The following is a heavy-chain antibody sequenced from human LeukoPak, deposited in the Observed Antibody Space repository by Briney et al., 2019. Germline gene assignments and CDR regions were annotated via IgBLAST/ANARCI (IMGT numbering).Heavy chain of an antibody. V-gene: IGHV3-11*01. CDR2: ISSSGSTI. CDR1: GFTFSDYY. J-gene: IGHJ4*02. D-gene: IGHD3-3*01. CDR3: AKDPTFWSGYPYPSYFDF. Sequence: NPGGSLRLSCAASGFTFSDYYMSWIRQAPGKGLEWVSYISSSGSTIYYADSVKGRFTISRDNAKNSLYLQMNSLRAEDTAVYYCAKDPTFWSGYPYPSYFDFWGQGTLVTVSS.